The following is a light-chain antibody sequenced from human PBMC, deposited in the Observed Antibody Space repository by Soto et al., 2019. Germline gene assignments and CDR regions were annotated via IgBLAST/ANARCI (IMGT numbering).Light chain of an antibody. J-gene: IGLJ2*01. CDR2: DVS. Sequence: QSALTQPASVSGSPGQSITISCTGTSSDVGGYNYVSWYQQHPGKAPKLMIYDVSNRPLGVSNRFSGSKSGNTASLTISGLQAEDEADYYCSSYTSTNTVVFGGGTKLTVL. CDR3: SSYTSTNTVV. V-gene: IGLV2-14*01. CDR1: SSDVGGYNY.